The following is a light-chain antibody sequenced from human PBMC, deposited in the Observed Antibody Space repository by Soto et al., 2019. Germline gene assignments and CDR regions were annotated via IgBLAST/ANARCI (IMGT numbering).Light chain of an antibody. J-gene: IGLJ1*01. CDR3: TSYTSSSTPHV. CDR2: EVS. CDR1: SSDVGGYNY. V-gene: IGLV2-14*01. Sequence: SVLTQPAAVSGSPGQPITISCTGTSSDVGGYNYVSWYQHHPGKAPKLMIYEVSNRPSGVSNRFSGSKSGNTASLTISGLQAEDEADYYCTSYTSSSTPHVFGTGTKVTV.